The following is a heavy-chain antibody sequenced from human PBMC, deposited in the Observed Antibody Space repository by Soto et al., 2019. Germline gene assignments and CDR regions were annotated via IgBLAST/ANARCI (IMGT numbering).Heavy chain of an antibody. J-gene: IGHJ3*02. CDR1: GFTFSSYA. V-gene: IGHV3-23*01. Sequence: PXVCLRLSGAASGFTFSSYAMGGVRQGPGKGLEWVAVVSIGGSTNYADSVKGRFTISRDNSENTLYLQMNSLRAEDTAVYYCAKDSDFVSGAFDIWGQGTMVTVSS. CDR2: VSIGGST. D-gene: IGHD3-10*01. CDR3: AKDSDFVSGAFDI.